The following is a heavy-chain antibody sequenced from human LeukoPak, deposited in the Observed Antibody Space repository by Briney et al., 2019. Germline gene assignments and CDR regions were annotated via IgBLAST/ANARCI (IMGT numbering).Heavy chain of an antibody. CDR3: ARGGDIAARPFDY. V-gene: IGHV1-2*02. CDR2: INPNSGGT. Sequence: ASVKVSCKASGYTFTGYYIHWVRQAPGQGFEWMGWINPNSGGTNYAQKFQDRVTMTRDTSISTAYMDLSRLRSDDTAVYYCARGGDIAARPFDYWGQGTLVTVSS. D-gene: IGHD6-6*01. J-gene: IGHJ4*02. CDR1: GYTFTGYY.